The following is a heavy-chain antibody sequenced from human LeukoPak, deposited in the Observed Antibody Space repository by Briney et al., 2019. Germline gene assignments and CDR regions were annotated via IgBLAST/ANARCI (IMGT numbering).Heavy chain of an antibody. V-gene: IGHV3-21*01. J-gene: IGHJ3*02. CDR1: GFTFSSYS. Sequence: GGSLRLSCAASGFTFSSYSMNWVRQAPGKGLDWVSSISSSSSYIYYADSVKGRFTISRDNAKNSLYLQMNSLRAEDTAVYYCATLPLGYCSGGSCYSQRRAFDIWGQGTMVTVSS. D-gene: IGHD2-15*01. CDR2: ISSSSSYI. CDR3: ATLPLGYCSGGSCYSQRRAFDI.